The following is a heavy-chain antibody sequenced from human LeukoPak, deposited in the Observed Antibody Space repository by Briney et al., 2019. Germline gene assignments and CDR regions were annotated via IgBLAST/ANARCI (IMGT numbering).Heavy chain of an antibody. CDR2: ISYDGSNK. J-gene: IGHJ4*02. CDR3: ARDPYGDYVYYQLAGDLFDY. Sequence: PGGSLRLSCAASGFTFSSYGMHWVRQAPGKGLEWVAVISYDGSNKYYADSVKGRFTISRDNSKNTLYLQMNSLRAEDTAVYYCARDPYGDYVYYQLAGDLFDYRGQGTLVTVSS. D-gene: IGHD4-17*01. CDR1: GFTFSSYG. V-gene: IGHV3-30*03.